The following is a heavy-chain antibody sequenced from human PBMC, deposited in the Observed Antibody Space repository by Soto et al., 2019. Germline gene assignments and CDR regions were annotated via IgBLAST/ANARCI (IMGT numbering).Heavy chain of an antibody. Sequence: EVQLVESGGGLVQPGGSLRLSCAASEFTFSTYWMHWVRQAPGKGLEWVARIDTTGSTTTHAGSVQGRFTISRDNAKNTLYLQMHSVRDEDTAVYYCASVSAAQYYYGMDAWGQGTTVTVSS. D-gene: IGHD4-4*01. J-gene: IGHJ6*02. V-gene: IGHV3-74*01. CDR1: EFTFSTYW. CDR3: ASVSAAQYYYGMDA. CDR2: IDTTGSTT.